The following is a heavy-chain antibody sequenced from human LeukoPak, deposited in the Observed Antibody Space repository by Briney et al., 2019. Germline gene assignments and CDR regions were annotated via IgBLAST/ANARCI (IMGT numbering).Heavy chain of an antibody. CDR3: ARVWTPYYYDSSGYGFDY. CDR1: GGSISSYY. CDR2: IYYSGST. J-gene: IGHJ4*02. D-gene: IGHD3-22*01. V-gene: IGHV4-59*12. Sequence: KPSETLSLTCTVSGGSISSYYWSWIRQPPGKGLEWIGYIYYSGSTNYNPSLKSRVTISVDTSKNQFSLKLSSVTAADTAVYYCARVWTPYYYDSSGYGFDYWGQGTLVTVSS.